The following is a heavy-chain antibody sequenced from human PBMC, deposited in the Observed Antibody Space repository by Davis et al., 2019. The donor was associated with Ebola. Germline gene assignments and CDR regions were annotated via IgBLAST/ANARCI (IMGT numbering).Heavy chain of an antibody. Sequence: MPGGSLRLSCAVSGGSFSGYYWSWIRQPPGKGLEWIGEINHSGSTNYNPSLKSRVTISVDTSKNQFSLKLSSVTAADTAVYYCARVFRKYCSSTSCPIDYWGQGTLVTVSS. CDR3: ARVFRKYCSSTSCPIDY. J-gene: IGHJ4*02. CDR2: INHSGST. D-gene: IGHD2-2*01. V-gene: IGHV4-34*01. CDR1: GGSFSGYY.